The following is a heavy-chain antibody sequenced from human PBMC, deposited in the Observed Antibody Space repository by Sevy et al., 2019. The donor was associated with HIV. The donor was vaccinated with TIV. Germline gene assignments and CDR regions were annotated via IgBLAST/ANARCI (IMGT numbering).Heavy chain of an antibody. Sequence: ASVKVSCKASGYTFTSYYMHWVRQAPGQGLEWMGIINPSGGSTSYAQKFQGRVTMTRDTSTSTVYMEVSSLRSEDTAVYYCARVALNAYCGGDCYFGYFDYWGQGTLVTVSS. CDR3: ARVALNAYCGGDCYFGYFDY. J-gene: IGHJ4*02. D-gene: IGHD2-21*01. CDR2: INPSGGST. CDR1: GYTFTSYY. V-gene: IGHV1-46*03.